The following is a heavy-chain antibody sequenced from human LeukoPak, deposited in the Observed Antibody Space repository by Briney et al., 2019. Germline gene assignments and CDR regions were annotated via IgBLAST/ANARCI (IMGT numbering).Heavy chain of an antibody. D-gene: IGHD6-6*01. V-gene: IGHV4-59*08. CDR3: ARHTYGSSSFDY. Sequence: SETLSLTCTVSGGSISSYYWSWIRQPPGKGLEWIGYIYYSGSTNYNPSLKSRVTISVDTPKNQFSLKLSSVTAADTAVYYCARHTYGSSSFDYWGQGTLVTVSS. CDR2: IYYSGST. CDR1: GGSISSYY. J-gene: IGHJ4*02.